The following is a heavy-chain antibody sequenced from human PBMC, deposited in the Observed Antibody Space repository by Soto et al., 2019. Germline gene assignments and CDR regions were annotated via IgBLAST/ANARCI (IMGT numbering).Heavy chain of an antibody. CDR3: ARDRNIGYRYGRSTDY. J-gene: IGHJ4*02. CDR2: ISSSSSYI. D-gene: IGHD5-18*01. CDR1: GFTFSSYS. V-gene: IGHV3-21*01. Sequence: GGSLRLSCAASGFTFSSYSMNWVRQAPGKGLEWVSSISSSSSYIYYADSVKGRFTISRDNAKNSLYLQMNSLRAEDTAVYYCARDRNIGYRYGRSTDYWGQGTLVTVSS.